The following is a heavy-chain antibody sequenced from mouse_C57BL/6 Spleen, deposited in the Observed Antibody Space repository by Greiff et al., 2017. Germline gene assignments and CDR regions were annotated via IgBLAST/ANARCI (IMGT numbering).Heavy chain of an antibody. V-gene: IGHV1-18*01. J-gene: IGHJ1*03. CDR3: AKKSGYDGGWYYDV. CDR1: GYTFTDYN. Sequence: VQLKESGPELVKPGASVKIPCKASGYTFTDYNMDWVKQSHGKSLEWIGDINPNNGGTIYNQKFKGKATLTVDKSSSTAYMELRSLTSEDTAVYYCAKKSGYDGGWYYDVWGTGTTVTVSS. CDR2: INPNNGGT. D-gene: IGHD2-3*01.